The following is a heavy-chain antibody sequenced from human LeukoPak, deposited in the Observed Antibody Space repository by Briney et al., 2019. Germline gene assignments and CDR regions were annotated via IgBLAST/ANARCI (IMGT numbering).Heavy chain of an antibody. CDR2: ITSSGTYI. D-gene: IGHD3-22*01. Sequence: GGSLRLSCAASGFTFSNYNMNWVRQAPGKAMEWVSSITSSGTYIFYADSVKGRFTISRDNAKNSLYLQMNSLRAEDTAVYYCASGGNYYDSSGYYTPFDYWGQGTLVTVSS. J-gene: IGHJ4*02. CDR1: GFTFSNYN. V-gene: IGHV3-21*01. CDR3: ASGGNYYDSSGYYTPFDY.